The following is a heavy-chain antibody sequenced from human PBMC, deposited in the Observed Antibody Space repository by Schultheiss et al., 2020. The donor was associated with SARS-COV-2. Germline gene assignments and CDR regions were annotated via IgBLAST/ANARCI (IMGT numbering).Heavy chain of an antibody. D-gene: IGHD3-22*01. Sequence: GGSLRLSCAASGFTFSSYWMSWVRQAPGKGLEWVANIKQDGSEKYYVDSVKGRFTISRDNAKNSLYLQMNSLRAEDTAVYYCAREGRAYYDSSGYYFDAFDIWGQGTTVTVSS. J-gene: IGHJ3*02. CDR3: AREGRAYYDSSGYYFDAFDI. V-gene: IGHV3-7*03. CDR2: IKQDGSEK. CDR1: GFTFSSYW.